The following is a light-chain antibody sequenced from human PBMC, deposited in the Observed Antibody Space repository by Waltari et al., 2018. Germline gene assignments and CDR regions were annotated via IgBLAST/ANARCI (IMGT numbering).Light chain of an antibody. V-gene: IGKV3-20*01. J-gene: IGKJ1*01. CDR2: GAS. Sequence: EIVLTQSPGTLSLSPGERATLSCRASPSVSSSYLAWYQQKPGQAPRLLIYGASSGATGIPDSFSGSGSGTDFTLTISRLVPEDFAVYYCQQYGSSPWTFGQGTKVEIK. CDR1: PSVSSSY. CDR3: QQYGSSPWT.